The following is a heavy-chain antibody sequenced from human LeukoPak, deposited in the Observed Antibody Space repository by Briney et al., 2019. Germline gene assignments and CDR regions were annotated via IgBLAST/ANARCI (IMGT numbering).Heavy chain of an antibody. CDR2: ISSSGST. J-gene: IGHJ4*02. V-gene: IGHV4-61*10. CDR3: ARVTGYTIEDYFDY. Sequence: SETLSLTCAVSGGSLSSGSSYWSWIRQPAGKGLEWIGRISSSGSTNYNPSLKSRVTISVKTSKNQFSLKLRSVTAADTAVYYCARVTGYTIEDYFDYWGQGTLVTVSS. CDR1: GGSLSSGSSY. D-gene: IGHD3-9*01.